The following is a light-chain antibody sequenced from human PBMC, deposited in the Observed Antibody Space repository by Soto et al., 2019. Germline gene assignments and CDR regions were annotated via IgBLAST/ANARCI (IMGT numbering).Light chain of an antibody. Sequence: EILLTQSPDTLSLSPGEIATLPCSAAQSVGTRLALYQHKTGQAPRLLISGASSRATGIPDRFTGSGSETSFTLTISRLEPEDFALYYCQHYQSGHPITFGQGTRLEIK. V-gene: IGKV3-20*01. CDR3: QHYQSGHPIT. CDR2: GAS. J-gene: IGKJ5*01. CDR1: QSVGTR.